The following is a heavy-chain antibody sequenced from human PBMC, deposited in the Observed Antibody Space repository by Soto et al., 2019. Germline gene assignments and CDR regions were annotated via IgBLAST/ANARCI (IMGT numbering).Heavy chain of an antibody. J-gene: IGHJ5*02. Sequence: QVQLVESGGGVVQPGRSLRLSCAASGFTFSTSGMHWVRQAPGKGLEWLAIISYDGTNKYYADSVKGRFTLSRDNSKNTVFLQINSLIPEFTARYYVALHIIFDTRQEGVPSVSSLDPWCQGTLVTVA. CDR1: GFTFSTSG. CDR3: ALHIIFDTRQEGVPSVSSLDP. CDR2: ISYDGTNK. V-gene: IGHV3-30*03. D-gene: IGHD3-10*01.